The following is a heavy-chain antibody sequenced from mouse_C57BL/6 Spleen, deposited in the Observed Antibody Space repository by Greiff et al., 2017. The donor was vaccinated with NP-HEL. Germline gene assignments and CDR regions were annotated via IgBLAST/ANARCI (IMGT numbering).Heavy chain of an antibody. CDR3: ARDYGSSPYFDY. CDR2: ISYDGSN. V-gene: IGHV3-6*01. Sequence: EVQLVESGPGLVKPSQSLSLTCSVTGYSITSGYYWNWIRQFPGNKLEWMGYISYDGSNNYNPSLKNRISLTRDTSKNQFFLKLNSVTTEDTATYYCARDYGSSPYFDYWGQGTTLTVSS. D-gene: IGHD1-1*01. J-gene: IGHJ2*01. CDR1: GYSITSGYY.